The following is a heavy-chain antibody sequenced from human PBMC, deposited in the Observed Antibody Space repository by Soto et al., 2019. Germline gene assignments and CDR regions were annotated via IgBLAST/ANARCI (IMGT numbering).Heavy chain of an antibody. V-gene: IGHV2-5*02. Sequence: QITLKESGPTLVKPTQTLTLTCTFSGFSLTTRGVGVGWIRQPPGKALECLALIYWDDDNRYSPSLQSRLSITKDTSKNQVVLTMTNVDPVDTATYYCAHIPNYYQYDWFDPWGQGTLVSVSS. CDR3: AHIPNYYQYDWFDP. CDR1: GFSLTTRGVG. J-gene: IGHJ5*02. CDR2: IYWDDDN. D-gene: IGHD3-16*01.